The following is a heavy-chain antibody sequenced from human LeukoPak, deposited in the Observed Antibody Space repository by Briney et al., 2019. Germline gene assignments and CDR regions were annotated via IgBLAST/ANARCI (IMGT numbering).Heavy chain of an antibody. CDR2: IYHSGST. J-gene: IGHJ4*02. D-gene: IGHD6-13*01. CDR3: AKVSSSWYGYFDY. CDR1: AYSISSGYY. Sequence: SETLSLTCAVSAYSISSGYYWGWIRQSPGKGLEWIGSIYHSGSTYYNPSLKSRVTISVDTSKNQFSLKLSSVTAADTAVYYCAKVSSSWYGYFDYWGQGTLVTVSS. V-gene: IGHV4-38-2*01.